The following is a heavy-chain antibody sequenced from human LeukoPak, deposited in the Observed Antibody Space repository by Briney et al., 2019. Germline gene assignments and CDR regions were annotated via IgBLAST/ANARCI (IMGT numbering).Heavy chain of an antibody. Sequence: GGSLRLSCAASGFTFSSYSMNWVRQAPGKGLEWVSSISSSSSYIYYADSVKGRFTISRDNAKNSLHLQMNSLRAEDTAVYYCARYSGSYFDPFGTYGMDVWGQGTTVTVSS. CDR3: ARYSGSYFDPFGTYGMDV. CDR1: GFTFSSYS. D-gene: IGHD1-26*01. CDR2: ISSSSSYI. J-gene: IGHJ6*02. V-gene: IGHV3-21*01.